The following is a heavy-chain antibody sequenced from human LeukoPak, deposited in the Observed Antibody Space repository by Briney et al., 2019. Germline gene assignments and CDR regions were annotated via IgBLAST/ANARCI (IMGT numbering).Heavy chain of an antibody. CDR1: GYTFTGYY. J-gene: IGHJ4*02. CDR3: ARGYYDSSGYYSDY. Sequence: ASVKVCCKASGYTFTGYYMHWVRQAPGQGLEWMGWINPNSGGTNCAQKFQGRVTMTRDTSISTAYMELSRLRSDDTAVYYCARGYYDSSGYYSDYWGQGTLVTVSS. V-gene: IGHV1-2*02. CDR2: INPNSGGT. D-gene: IGHD3-22*01.